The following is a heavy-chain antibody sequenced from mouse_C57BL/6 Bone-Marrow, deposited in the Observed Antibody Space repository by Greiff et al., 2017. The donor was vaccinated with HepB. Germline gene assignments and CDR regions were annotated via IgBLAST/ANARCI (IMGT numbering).Heavy chain of an antibody. CDR1: GFTFSSYA. Sequence: EVQLVESGEGLVKPGGSLKLSCAASGFTFSSYAMSWVRQTPEKRLEWVAYISSGGDYIYYADTVKGRFTISRDNARNTLYLQMSSLKSEDTAMYYCTREDYYSNYPYAMDYWGQGTSVTVSS. V-gene: IGHV5-9-1*02. CDR3: TREDYYSNYPYAMDY. CDR2: ISSGGDYI. D-gene: IGHD2-5*01. J-gene: IGHJ4*01.